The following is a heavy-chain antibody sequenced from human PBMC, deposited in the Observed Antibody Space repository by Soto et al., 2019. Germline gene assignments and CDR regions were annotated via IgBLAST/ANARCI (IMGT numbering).Heavy chain of an antibody. Sequence: SQTLSLTCAISGDSVSSNSAAWNWIRQSPSRGLEWLGRTYYRSKWYSEYEASVKSRITINPDTSKNQFSLQLNSVTPEDTAVYYCARGQWLAFDYWGQGTLVTVSS. CDR3: ARGQWLAFDY. J-gene: IGHJ4*02. CDR1: GDSVSSNSAA. V-gene: IGHV6-1*01. CDR2: TYYRSKWYS. D-gene: IGHD6-19*01.